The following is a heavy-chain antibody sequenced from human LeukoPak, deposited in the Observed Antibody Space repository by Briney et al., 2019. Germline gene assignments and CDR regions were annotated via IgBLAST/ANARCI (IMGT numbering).Heavy chain of an antibody. CDR1: GFTFSSYA. CDR3: AKDTGQWPIRTFDY. V-gene: IGHV3-23*01. Sequence: PGGSLRLSCAASGFTFSSYAMTWVRQAPGKGLEWVSGISYSGATKYYADPVKGRFTISRDNSKNTLYLQMSSLRAEDTAVYYCAKDTGQWPIRTFDYWGQGTLVTVSS. CDR2: ISYSGATK. J-gene: IGHJ4*02. D-gene: IGHD6-19*01.